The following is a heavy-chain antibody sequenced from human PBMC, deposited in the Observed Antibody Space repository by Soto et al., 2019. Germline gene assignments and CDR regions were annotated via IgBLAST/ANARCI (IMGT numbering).Heavy chain of an antibody. CDR3: ASSYCSSTRCSTDAFDI. CDR2: IYHSGST. Sequence: QLQLQESGSGLVKPSQTLSLTCAVSGGSISSGGYSWSWIRQPPGKGLEWIGYIYHSGSTYYNPSLQSRVTISVDRSKNQFSLKLSSVTAADTAVYYCASSYCSSTRCSTDAFDIWGQGTMVTVSS. V-gene: IGHV4-30-2*01. D-gene: IGHD2-2*01. J-gene: IGHJ3*02. CDR1: GGSISSGGYS.